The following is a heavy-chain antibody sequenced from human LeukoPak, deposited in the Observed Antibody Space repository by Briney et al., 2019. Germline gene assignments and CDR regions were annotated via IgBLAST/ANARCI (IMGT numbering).Heavy chain of an antibody. CDR3: AGGGYSSSSSCFAPLLGW. J-gene: IGHJ4*02. CDR1: GGSISGDY. Sequence: SETLSLTCTICGGSISGDYWSWIRQPPGKGLEWIGYIHYSGGTNYNASLKSRVAMSLDTSKNHFSLRLRSVTAADTALYFCAGGGYSSSSSCFAPLLGWRGQRSVVTVSS. V-gene: IGHV4-59*01. D-gene: IGHD2-2*01. CDR2: IHYSGGT.